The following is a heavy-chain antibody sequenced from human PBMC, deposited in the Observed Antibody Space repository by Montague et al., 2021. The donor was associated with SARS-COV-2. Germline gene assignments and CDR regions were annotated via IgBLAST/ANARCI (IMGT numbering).Heavy chain of an antibody. V-gene: IGHV4-59*01. D-gene: IGHD5-12*01. CDR2: IYYSGST. CDR3: ARTRGYDPLFDF. CDR1: GGSISSNF. Sequence: SETLSLTCTVSGGSISSNFWSWIRQPPGKGLEWIGYIYYSGSTNYNPPLKSRVTMSVDTSKKQFSLQLSSVTAADTAVYYCARTRGYDPLFDFWGQGTLVTVSS. J-gene: IGHJ4*02.